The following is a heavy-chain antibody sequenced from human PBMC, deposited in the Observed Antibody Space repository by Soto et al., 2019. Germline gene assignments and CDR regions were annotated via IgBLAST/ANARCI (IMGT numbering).Heavy chain of an antibody. CDR3: TLSYGDSYYYYYGMDV. D-gene: IGHD4-17*01. V-gene: IGHV5-51*01. CDR2: IHPGDSDT. J-gene: IGHJ6*02. Sequence: GESLKISCVGSGFSFSRYTVGWVRQVPGKGLEWMGVIHPGDSDTIYSPSFQGQVTISADKSISTAYLQWSSLKASDTAMYYCTLSYGDSYYYYYGMDVWGQGTTVT. CDR1: GFSFSRYT.